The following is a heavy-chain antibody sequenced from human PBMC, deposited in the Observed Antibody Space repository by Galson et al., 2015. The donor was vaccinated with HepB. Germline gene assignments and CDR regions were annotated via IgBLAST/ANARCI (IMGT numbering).Heavy chain of an antibody. J-gene: IGHJ6*03. CDR2: IKSKTDGGTT. D-gene: IGHD3-3*01. V-gene: IGHV3-15*01. CDR3: TTEGEAWSGYPYYYYYYMDV. Sequence: SLRLSCAASGFTFSNAWMSWVRQAPGKGLEWVGRIKSKTDGGTTDYAAPVKGRFTISRDDSKNTLYLQMNSLKTEDTAVYYCTTEGEAWSGYPYYYYYYMDVWGKGTTVTVSS. CDR1: GFTFSNAW.